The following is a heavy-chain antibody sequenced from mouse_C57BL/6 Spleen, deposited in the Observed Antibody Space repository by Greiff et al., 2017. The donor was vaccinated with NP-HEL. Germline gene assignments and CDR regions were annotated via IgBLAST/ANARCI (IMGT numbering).Heavy chain of an antibody. Sequence: EVQGVESGEGLVKPGGSLKLSCAASGFTFSSYAMSWVRQTPEKRLEWVAYISSGGDYIYYADTVKGRFTISRDNARNTLYLQMSSLKSEDTAMYYCTRGSYYGSSFYAMDYWGQGTSVTVSS. CDR3: TRGSYYGSSFYAMDY. J-gene: IGHJ4*01. V-gene: IGHV5-9-1*02. D-gene: IGHD1-1*01. CDR2: ISSGGDYI. CDR1: GFTFSSYA.